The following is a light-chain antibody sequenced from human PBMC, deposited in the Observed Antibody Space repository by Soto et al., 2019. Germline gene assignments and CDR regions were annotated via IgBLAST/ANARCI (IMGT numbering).Light chain of an antibody. CDR3: QTWGTPRVV. Sequence: QSVLTQSPSASASLGASVKLTCTLSSGHSSYAIAWHQQQPEKGPRYLMKLNSDGSHRKGDGIPDRFSGSSSGAERYLTISSLQSEDEADYYCQTWGTPRVVFGGGTKLTVL. CDR2: LNSDGSH. J-gene: IGLJ2*01. CDR1: SGHSSYA. V-gene: IGLV4-69*01.